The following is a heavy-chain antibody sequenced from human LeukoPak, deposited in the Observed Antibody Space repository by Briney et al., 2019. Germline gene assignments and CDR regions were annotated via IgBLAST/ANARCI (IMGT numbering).Heavy chain of an antibody. D-gene: IGHD3-10*01. CDR1: GGSISSYY. V-gene: IGHV4-59*08. J-gene: IGHJ4*02. CDR3: ARHSIRYGSGSHYYFDY. CDR2: IYYSGST. Sequence: SSETLSLTCTVSGGSISSYYWSWIRQPPGKGLEWIGYIYYSGSTNYNPSLKSRVTISVDTSKNQFSLKLSSVTAADTAVYYCARHSIRYGSGSHYYFDYWGQGTLVTVSS.